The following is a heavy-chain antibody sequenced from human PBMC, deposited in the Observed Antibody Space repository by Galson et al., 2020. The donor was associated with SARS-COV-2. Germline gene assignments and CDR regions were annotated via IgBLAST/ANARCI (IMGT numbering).Heavy chain of an antibody. CDR1: GFTFSSYG. CDR2: IWYDGSNK. D-gene: IGHD3-16*01. CDR3: ARAWDYGVDY. V-gene: IGHV3-33*01. J-gene: IGHJ4*02. Sequence: GESLKISCAASGFTFSSYGMHWVRQAPGKGLEWVAVIWYDGSNKYYADSVKGRFTISRDNSKNTLYLQMNSLRAEDTAVYYCARAWDYGVDYWGQGTLVTVSS.